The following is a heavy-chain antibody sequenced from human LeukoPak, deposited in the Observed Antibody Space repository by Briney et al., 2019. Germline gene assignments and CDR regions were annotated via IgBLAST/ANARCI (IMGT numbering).Heavy chain of an antibody. J-gene: IGHJ4*02. Sequence: AGRSLRLSCAASGFTFSSYAMHWVRQAPGKGLEGVAVISYDGSNKYYADSVKGRFTISRDSSKNTLYLQMNSLGAEDTAVYYCAPSSPRLGYYFDYWGQGTLVTVSS. D-gene: IGHD2-2*01. CDR2: ISYDGSNK. V-gene: IGHV3-30*04. CDR3: APSSPRLGYYFDY. CDR1: GFTFSSYA.